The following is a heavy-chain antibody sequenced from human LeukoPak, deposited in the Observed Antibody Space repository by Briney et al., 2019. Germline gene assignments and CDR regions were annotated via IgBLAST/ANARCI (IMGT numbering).Heavy chain of an antibody. Sequence: QPGGSLRLSCAASGFTFSSYEMNWVRQAPGKGLEWVSYISSSGSVIYYADSVKGRLTTSRDNAKNSLNLQMNSLRAEDTAVYYCARDLGSGWNYFDFWGQGTLVTVSS. CDR1: GFTFSSYE. D-gene: IGHD6-19*01. J-gene: IGHJ4*02. CDR3: ARDLGSGWNYFDF. V-gene: IGHV3-48*03. CDR2: ISSSGSVI.